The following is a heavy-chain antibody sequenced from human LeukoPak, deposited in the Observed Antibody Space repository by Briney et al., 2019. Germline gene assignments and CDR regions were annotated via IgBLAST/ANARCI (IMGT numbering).Heavy chain of an antibody. CDR1: GYTLTELS. J-gene: IGHJ4*02. V-gene: IGHV1-69*13. CDR3: ARDLDYYDSTAEYYFDY. CDR2: IIPIFGTA. D-gene: IGHD3-22*01. Sequence: ASVKVSCKVSGYTLTELSMHWVRQAPGQGLEWMGGIIPIFGTANYAQKFQGRVTITADESTSTAYMELSSLRSEDTAVYYCARDLDYYDSTAEYYFDYWGQGTLVTVSS.